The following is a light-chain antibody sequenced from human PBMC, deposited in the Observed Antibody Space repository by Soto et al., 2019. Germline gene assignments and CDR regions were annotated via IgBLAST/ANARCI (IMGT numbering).Light chain of an antibody. Sequence: QSALTQPASVSGSRGQSITISCTGTNSDVGNYNLVSWYQQHPGKAPKLMIYEVIKRPSGVSNRFSGSQSGNTASLTISGLQAEDEADYYCCSYAGTFTWVFGGGTKVTVL. V-gene: IGLV2-23*02. CDR1: NSDVGNYNL. CDR3: CSYAGTFTWV. CDR2: EVI. J-gene: IGLJ3*02.